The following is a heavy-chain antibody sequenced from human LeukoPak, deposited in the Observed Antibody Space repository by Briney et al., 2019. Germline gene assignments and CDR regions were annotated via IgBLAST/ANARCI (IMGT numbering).Heavy chain of an antibody. CDR3: ARDGLYDFWSGYYMSYYYYMDV. Sequence: ASVTVSCKASGYTFTSYGISWVRQAPGQGLEWMGWISAYNGNTNYAQKLQGRVTMTTDTSTSTAYMELRSLRSDDTAVYYCARDGLYDFWSGYYMSYYYYMDVWGKGTTVTVSS. CDR2: ISAYNGNT. D-gene: IGHD3-3*01. V-gene: IGHV1-18*01. CDR1: GYTFTSYG. J-gene: IGHJ6*03.